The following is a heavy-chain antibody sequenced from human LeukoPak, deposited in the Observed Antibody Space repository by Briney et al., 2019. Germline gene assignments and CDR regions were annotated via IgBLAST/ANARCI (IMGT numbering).Heavy chain of an antibody. J-gene: IGHJ3*02. D-gene: IGHD4-23*01. CDR2: IYYSGST. CDR3: AREGMTTVVKDAFDI. V-gene: IGHV4-61*01. CDR1: GGSISSGSYY. Sequence: SETLSLTCTVSGGSISSGSYYWSWIRQPPGKGLEWIGYIYYSGSTNYNPSLKSRVTISVDTSKNQFSLKLSSVTAADTAVYYCAREGMTTVVKDAFDIWGQGTMVTVSS.